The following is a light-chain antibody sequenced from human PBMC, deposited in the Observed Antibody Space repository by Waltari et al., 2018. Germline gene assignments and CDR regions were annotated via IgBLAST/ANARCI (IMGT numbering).Light chain of an antibody. CDR2: GAS. CDR3: QQYGSLPYS. CDR1: QSVSSSD. Sequence: EIVLTQSPGTLSLSTGERATLSCRASQSVSSSDLAWYQQKPGQAPRLLIYGASSRATGIPDRFSGSGSGTDFTLTISRLXPXDFAVYYCQQYGSLPYSFGQGTKLEIK. J-gene: IGKJ2*03. V-gene: IGKV3-20*01.